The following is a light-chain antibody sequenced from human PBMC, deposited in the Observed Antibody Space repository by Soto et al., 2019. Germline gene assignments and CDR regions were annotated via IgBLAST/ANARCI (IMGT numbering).Light chain of an antibody. V-gene: IGKV1-39*01. Sequence: IQLTQSPSSLSASVGDRVTISCRASQDISTHLAWFAQKPGRAPQLLIYAASTLQSGVPSRFSGSGSGTDFTLTISSLQPEDFATYYCQQSYSTPITFGQGTRLEIK. CDR1: QDISTH. CDR2: AAS. CDR3: QQSYSTPIT. J-gene: IGKJ5*01.